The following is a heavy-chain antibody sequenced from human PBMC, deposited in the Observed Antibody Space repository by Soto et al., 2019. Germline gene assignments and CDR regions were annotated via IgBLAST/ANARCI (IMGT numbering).Heavy chain of an antibody. D-gene: IGHD3-22*01. J-gene: IGHJ4*02. CDR2: IYSGGST. CDR3: ARVRIYYDSSGYYFGPFDY. V-gene: IGHV3-53*01. Sequence: PGGSLRLSCAASGFTVSSNYMGWVRQAPGKGLEWVSVIYSGGSTYYADSVKGRFTISRDNSKNTLYLQMNSLRAEDTAVYYCARVRIYYDSSGYYFGPFDYWGQGTLVTVSS. CDR1: GFTVSSNY.